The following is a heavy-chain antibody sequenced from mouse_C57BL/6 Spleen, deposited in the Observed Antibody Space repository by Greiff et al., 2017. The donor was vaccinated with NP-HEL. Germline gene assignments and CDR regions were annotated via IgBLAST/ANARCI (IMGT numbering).Heavy chain of an antibody. D-gene: IGHD2-5*01. V-gene: IGHV1-55*01. J-gene: IGHJ4*01. CDR2: IYPGSGST. CDR3: ARSSNYGGGYYAMDY. CDR1: GYTFTSYW. Sequence: QVQLQQPGAELVKPGASVKMSCKASGYTFTSYWITWVKQRPGQGLEWIGDIYPGSGSTNYNEKFKSKATLTVDTSSSTAYMQLSSLTSEDSAVYYCARSSNYGGGYYAMDYWGQGTSVTVSS.